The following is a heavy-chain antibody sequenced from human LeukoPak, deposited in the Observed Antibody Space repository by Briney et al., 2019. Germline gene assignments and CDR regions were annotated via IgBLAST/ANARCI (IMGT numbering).Heavy chain of an antibody. CDR1: SGSISSSNYY. J-gene: IGHJ4*02. CDR3: ASYSSGLRAFDY. V-gene: IGHV4-39*01. D-gene: IGHD6-19*01. Sequence: SETLSLTCTVSSGSISSSNYYWGCIRQPPGKGLEWIGSISYSGSTYYNPSLKSRVTISVDTSKNQFSLKLSCVAAADTAVYYCASYSSGLRAFDYWGEGTRVSVSS. CDR2: ISYSGST.